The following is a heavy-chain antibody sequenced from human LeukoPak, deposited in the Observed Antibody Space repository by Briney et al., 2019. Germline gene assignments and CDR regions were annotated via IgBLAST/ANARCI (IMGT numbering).Heavy chain of an antibody. J-gene: IGHJ3*02. Sequence: SVKVSCKASGGTFSSYAISWVRQAPGQGLEWMGRIIPILGIANYAQKFQGRVTITADKSTSTAYMELSSLRSEDTAVYYCARGGQLGAGTSEAFDIWGQGTMVTVSS. CDR3: ARGGQLGAGTSEAFDI. CDR1: GGTFSSYA. D-gene: IGHD1-1*01. CDR2: IIPILGIA. V-gene: IGHV1-69*04.